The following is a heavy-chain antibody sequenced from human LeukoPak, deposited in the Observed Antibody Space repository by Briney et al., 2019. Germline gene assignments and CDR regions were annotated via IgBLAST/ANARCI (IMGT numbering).Heavy chain of an antibody. CDR2: IYDSGT. D-gene: IGHD3-10*01. Sequence: SETLSLTCTVSGGSLSTYFWSWIRQPAGKGLEWIGRIYDSGTNYNPSLKSRVTMSADTSKNQFSLKLSSVTAADTAVYFCAREVIIRGVTHFDYWGQGALVTVSS. CDR3: AREVIIRGVTHFDY. J-gene: IGHJ4*02. CDR1: GGSLSTYF. V-gene: IGHV4-4*07.